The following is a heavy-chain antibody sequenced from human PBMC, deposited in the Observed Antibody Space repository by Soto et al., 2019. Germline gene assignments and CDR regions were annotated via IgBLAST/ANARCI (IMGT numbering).Heavy chain of an antibody. CDR2: ISGSGGST. V-gene: IGHV3-23*01. D-gene: IGHD6-19*01. CDR3: AKGSSGCYERFDY. CDR1: GFTFSSYA. Sequence: EVQLLESGGGLVQPGGSLRLSCAASGFTFSSYAMSWVRQAPGKGLEWVSAISGSGGSTYYADSVKGRFTISRDNSLNTLDLQMNSLRAEDTAVYYCAKGSSGCYERFDYWGQGPLVTFSS. J-gene: IGHJ4*02.